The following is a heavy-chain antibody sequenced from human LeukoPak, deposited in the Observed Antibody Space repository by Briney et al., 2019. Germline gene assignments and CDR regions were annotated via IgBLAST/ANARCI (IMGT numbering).Heavy chain of an antibody. D-gene: IGHD5-18*01. V-gene: IGHV4-59*01. CDR1: GGYISNYY. CDR2: IYYSGST. Sequence: PSETLSLTCTVSGGYISNYYWSWIRQPPGKGLEWIGNIYYSGSTNYNPSLKSRVTISVDTPKNQFSLKLSSVTAADTAVYYCARGARAGYSYGLDYWGQGTLVTVSS. CDR3: ARGARAGYSYGLDY. J-gene: IGHJ4*02.